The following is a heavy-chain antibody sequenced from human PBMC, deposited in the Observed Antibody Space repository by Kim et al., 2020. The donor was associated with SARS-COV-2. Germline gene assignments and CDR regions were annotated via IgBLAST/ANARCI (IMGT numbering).Heavy chain of an antibody. V-gene: IGHV1-69*01. D-gene: IGHD3-16*02. J-gene: IGHJ3*02. Sequence: GRVTITADESTSTAYMELSSLRSEDTAVYYCARDHYDYICGSYRHYAFDIWGQGTMVTVSS. CDR3: ARDHYDYICGSYRHYAFDI.